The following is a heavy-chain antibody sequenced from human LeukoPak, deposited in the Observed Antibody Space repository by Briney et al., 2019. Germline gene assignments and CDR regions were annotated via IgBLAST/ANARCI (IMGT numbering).Heavy chain of an antibody. CDR2: INPSGGST. D-gene: IGHD6-19*01. CDR3: ARDPIRIAVAGSLDY. V-gene: IGHV1-46*01. CDR1: GYTFTSYY. Sequence: GASVTVSCKASGYTFTSYYMHWVRQAPGQGLEWMGIINPSGGSTSYAQKFQGRVTMTRDMSTSTVYMELSSLRSEDTAVYYCARDPIRIAVAGSLDYWGQGTLVTVSS. J-gene: IGHJ4*02.